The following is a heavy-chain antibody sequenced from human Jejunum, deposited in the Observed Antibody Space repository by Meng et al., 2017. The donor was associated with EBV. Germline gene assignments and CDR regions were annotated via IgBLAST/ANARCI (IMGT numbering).Heavy chain of an antibody. Sequence: VQMVGSEGGLVQPGGSLRLSCAAFGFTFSSYAMTWVRQAPGKGLEWLSTFSGSGGPTYYADSVRGRFTISRDNSKTTLYLQMNTLRAEDTAVYYCAKDVVGATDFWGQGTLVTVSS. J-gene: IGHJ4*02. CDR3: AKDVVGATDF. D-gene: IGHD1-26*01. CDR1: GFTFSSYA. CDR2: FSGSGGPT. V-gene: IGHV3-23*04.